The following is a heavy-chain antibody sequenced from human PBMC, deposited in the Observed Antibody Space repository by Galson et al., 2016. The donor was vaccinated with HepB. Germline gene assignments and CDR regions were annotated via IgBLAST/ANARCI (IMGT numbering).Heavy chain of an antibody. Sequence: SLRLSCAASRFSVGDYYMNWIRQAPGKGLEWVSTISGSGNSILYGDSVKGRFTISRDNSKNIVYLQMNSLRAEDTALYYCAKDPNGDYIGAYDSWGQGTLVTVSS. CDR3: AKDPNGDYIGAYDS. D-gene: IGHD4-17*01. CDR2: ISGSGNSI. J-gene: IGHJ4*02. CDR1: RFSVGDYY. V-gene: IGHV3-11*01.